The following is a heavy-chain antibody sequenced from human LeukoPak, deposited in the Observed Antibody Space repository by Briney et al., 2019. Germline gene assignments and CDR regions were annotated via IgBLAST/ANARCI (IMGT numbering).Heavy chain of an antibody. CDR3: ARDLVTTVTGG. J-gene: IGHJ4*02. V-gene: IGHV3-7*01. CDR2: IKQDGSEK. D-gene: IGHD4-17*01. CDR1: GFTFTTFW. Sequence: PGGSLRLSCAASGFTFTTFWMAWVRQAPGKGLEWVANIKQDGSEKHHVDSVKGRFTISRDNAKSSLYLQMNSLRAEDMAVYYCARDLVTTVTGGWGQGTLVTVSS.